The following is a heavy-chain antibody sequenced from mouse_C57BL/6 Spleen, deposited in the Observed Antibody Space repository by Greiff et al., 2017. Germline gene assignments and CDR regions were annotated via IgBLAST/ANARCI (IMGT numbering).Heavy chain of an antibody. CDR2: IYPGGGYT. CDR1: GYTFTNYW. Sequence: QVQLQQSGAELVRPGTSVKMSCKASGYTFTNYWIGWAKQRPGHGLEWIGDIYPGGGYTNYNEKFKGKATLTAAKSSSTAYMQFSSLTSEDAAIYYCARGDGNYGGFAYWGQGTLVTVSA. J-gene: IGHJ3*01. D-gene: IGHD2-1*01. CDR3: ARGDGNYGGFAY. V-gene: IGHV1-63*01.